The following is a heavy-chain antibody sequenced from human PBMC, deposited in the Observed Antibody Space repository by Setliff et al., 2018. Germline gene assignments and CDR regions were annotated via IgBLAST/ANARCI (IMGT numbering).Heavy chain of an antibody. V-gene: IGHV3-30*02. CDR3: AKVPNSGGYAGPFDF. J-gene: IGHJ4*02. CDR2: IQHDGSRE. CDR1: GFRFSTSD. D-gene: IGHD5-12*01. Sequence: PGGSLSLSCAASGFRFSTSDMHWVRQAPGKGLEWVSFIQHDGSREFYGDPVKGRVIISRDNSKNTLYLQMNSLSAEDTAVYYCAKVPNSGGYAGPFDFWGQGTLVTVSS.